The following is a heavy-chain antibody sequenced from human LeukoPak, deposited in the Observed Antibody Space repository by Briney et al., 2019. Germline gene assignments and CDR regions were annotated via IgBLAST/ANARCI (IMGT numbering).Heavy chain of an antibody. CDR2: ITASGGNT. CDR1: GFTFSSYA. J-gene: IGHJ4*02. Sequence: GGSLRLSCAASGFTFSSYAMGWVRQAPGKGLEWVPAITASGGNTYYADSVKGRFTISRDNSKNTLYLQVNSLRAEDTAVYYCAKGNGYSYGRYYFDYWGQGTLVTVSS. V-gene: IGHV3-23*01. D-gene: IGHD5-18*01. CDR3: AKGNGYSYGRYYFDY.